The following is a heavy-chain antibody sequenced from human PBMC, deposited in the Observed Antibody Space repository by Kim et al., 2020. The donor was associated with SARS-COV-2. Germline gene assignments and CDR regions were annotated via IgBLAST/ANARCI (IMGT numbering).Heavy chain of an antibody. CDR3: AREGPRGANWASSHS. CDR2: INSDGSNI. D-gene: IGHD1-26*01. J-gene: IGHJ5*02. Sequence: GGSLRLSCAASGFKLSDYWMTWVRQVPGRGLLWISRINSDGSNIFYADSVKGRFTGSRDNAKNTVYLQTNSLRGDDTAIYYCAREGPRGANWASSHSWGQGTQVTVSS. V-gene: IGHV3-74*01. CDR1: GFKLSDYW.